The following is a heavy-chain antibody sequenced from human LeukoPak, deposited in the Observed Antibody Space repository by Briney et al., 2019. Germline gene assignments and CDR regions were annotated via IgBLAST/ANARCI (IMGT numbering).Heavy chain of an antibody. D-gene: IGHD3-10*01. CDR2: ISYDGSNK. CDR3: AKAITMVRGVIIGADY. J-gene: IGHJ4*02. Sequence: PGGSLRLSCVASGFTFSTYGMHWVRQAPGKGLEWVAVISYDGSNKYYADSVKGRFTISRDNSKNTLYLQMNSLRAEDTAVYYCAKAITMVRGVIIGADYWGQGTLVTVSS. CDR1: GFTFSTYG. V-gene: IGHV3-30*18.